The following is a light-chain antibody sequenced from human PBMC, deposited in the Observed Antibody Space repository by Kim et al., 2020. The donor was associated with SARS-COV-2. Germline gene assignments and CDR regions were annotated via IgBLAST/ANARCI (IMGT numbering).Light chain of an antibody. CDR2: CAS. V-gene: IGKV1-9*01. CDR3: QLHGSYTRA. Sequence: IQLTQSPSSLSASVGDRVTITCRANQDISSYLAWYQQKPGKAPRLLIYCASTVEGGVPSRFSGSGSGTDFTLTISSLQPEDCAAYYCQLHGSYTRAVGQGTGLEIK. CDR1: QDISSY. J-gene: IGKJ5*01.